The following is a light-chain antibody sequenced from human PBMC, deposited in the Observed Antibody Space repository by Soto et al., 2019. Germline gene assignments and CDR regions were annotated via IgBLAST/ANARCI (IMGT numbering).Light chain of an antibody. V-gene: IGKV3-15*01. Sequence: EIVMTQSPATLSVSPGGRATLSCRASQSVSSYLAWYQQRRGQPPRLLIYRASTRATGIPDRFSGSGSGTEFSRTISSLQSEDFAVYYCQQYNSWHPKYTFGQGTKLEI. CDR1: QSVSSY. CDR2: RAS. J-gene: IGKJ2*01. CDR3: QQYNSWHPKYT.